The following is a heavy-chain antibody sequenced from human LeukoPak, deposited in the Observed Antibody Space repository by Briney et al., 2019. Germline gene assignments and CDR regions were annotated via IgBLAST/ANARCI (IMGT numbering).Heavy chain of an antibody. D-gene: IGHD1-26*01. Sequence: PGGSLRLSCAASGFIVSSNYMSWVRQAPGKGLEWVSVIYSGGRTYYADSVKGRFTISRDNSKNTLHLQMNSLRVEDTAVYSCARANSGTSYIEYYYGMDVWGQGTTATVSS. CDR1: GFIVSSNY. CDR2: IYSGGRT. CDR3: ARANSGTSYIEYYYGMDV. J-gene: IGHJ6*02. V-gene: IGHV3-53*01.